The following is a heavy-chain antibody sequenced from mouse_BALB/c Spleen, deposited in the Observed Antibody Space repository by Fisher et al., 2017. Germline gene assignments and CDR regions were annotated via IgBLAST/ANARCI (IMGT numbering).Heavy chain of an antibody. V-gene: IGHV1-26*01. CDR3: ARGSYGYPMDY. Sequence: KFKGKATLTVDKSSSTAYMELRSLTSEDSAVYYCARGSYGYPMDYWGQGTSVTVSS. D-gene: IGHD2-2*01. J-gene: IGHJ4*01.